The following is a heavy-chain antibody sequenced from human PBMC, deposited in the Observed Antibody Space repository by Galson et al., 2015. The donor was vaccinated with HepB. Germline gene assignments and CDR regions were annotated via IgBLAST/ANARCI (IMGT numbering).Heavy chain of an antibody. CDR3: AKDPTPPEVPANPVLGY. J-gene: IGHJ4*02. CDR1: GFTFSSYA. D-gene: IGHD1-14*01. Sequence: SLRLSCAASGFTFSSYAMHWVRQAPGKGLEWVAVISYDGSNKYYADSVKGRFTISRDNSKNTLYLQMNSLRAEDTAVYYCAKDPTPPEVPANPVLGYWGQGTLVTVSS. CDR2: ISYDGSNK. V-gene: IGHV3-30-3*01.